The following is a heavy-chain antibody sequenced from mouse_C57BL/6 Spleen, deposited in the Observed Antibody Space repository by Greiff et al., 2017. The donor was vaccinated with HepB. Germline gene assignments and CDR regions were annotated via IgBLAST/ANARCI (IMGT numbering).Heavy chain of an antibody. CDR1: GYTFTDYY. CDR3: AATTGYYYAMDY. D-gene: IGHD1-2*01. Sequence: VHLVESGAELVRPGASVKLSCKASGYTFTDYYINWVKQRPGQGLEWIARIYPGSGNTYYNEKFKGKATLTAEKSSSTAYMQLSSLTSEDSAVYFCAATTGYYYAMDYWGQGTSVTVSS. J-gene: IGHJ4*01. V-gene: IGHV1-76*01. CDR2: IYPGSGNT.